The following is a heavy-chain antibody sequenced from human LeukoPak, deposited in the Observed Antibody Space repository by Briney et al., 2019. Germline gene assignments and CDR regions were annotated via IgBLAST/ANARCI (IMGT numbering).Heavy chain of an antibody. CDR3: ARGLSGPADGMDV. Sequence: ASVKVSCKASGGTFSSYAISWVRQAPGQGLEWMGGIIPIFGTANYAQKFQGRVTITADKSTSTAYMELSSLRSEDTAMYYCARGLSGPADGMDVWGKGTTVTVSS. V-gene: IGHV1-69*06. D-gene: IGHD6-19*01. CDR1: GGTFSSYA. J-gene: IGHJ6*04. CDR2: IIPIFGTA.